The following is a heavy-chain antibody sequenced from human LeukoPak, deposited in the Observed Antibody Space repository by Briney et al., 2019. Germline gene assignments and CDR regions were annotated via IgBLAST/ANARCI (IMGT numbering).Heavy chain of an antibody. J-gene: IGHJ4*02. V-gene: IGHV4-34*01. CDR3: ARGRNWGSFDY. Sequence: PSETLSLTCAVYGGSFSGYYWSWIRQPPGKGLEWIGEITHNGTTTYNPSLKSRVTLSVDTSTNEFSLKLSSVTAADTAVYYCARGRNWGSFDYWGQGTLVTVSS. D-gene: IGHD7-27*01. CDR2: ITHNGTT. CDR1: GGSFSGYY.